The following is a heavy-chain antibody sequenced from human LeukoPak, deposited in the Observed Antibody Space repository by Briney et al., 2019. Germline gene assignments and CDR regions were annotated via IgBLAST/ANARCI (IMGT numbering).Heavy chain of an antibody. Sequence: PGGSLRLSCAASGFTVSSNYMTWVRQAPGKGLEWVSVIYSGGSTYYADSVKGRFTISRDNSENTLYLHMNSLRAEDTAVYYCARATFWSGYQRDSWYMDVWGKRTTVTVSS. V-gene: IGHV3-66*02. D-gene: IGHD3-3*01. CDR2: IYSGGST. J-gene: IGHJ6*03. CDR3: ARATFWSGYQRDSWYMDV. CDR1: GFTVSSNY.